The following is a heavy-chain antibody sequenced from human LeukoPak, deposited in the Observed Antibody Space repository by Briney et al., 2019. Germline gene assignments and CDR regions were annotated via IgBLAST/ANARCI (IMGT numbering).Heavy chain of an antibody. Sequence: PGGSLRLSCAASGFTFSSYAMSWVRQAPGKGLEWVSVIYSGGSTYYADSVKGRFTISRDNSKNTLYLQMNSLRAEDTAVYYCARASMAAAGYYFDYWGQGTLVTVSS. J-gene: IGHJ4*02. CDR1: GFTFSSYA. V-gene: IGHV3-53*01. CDR3: ARASMAAAGYYFDY. D-gene: IGHD6-13*01. CDR2: IYSGGST.